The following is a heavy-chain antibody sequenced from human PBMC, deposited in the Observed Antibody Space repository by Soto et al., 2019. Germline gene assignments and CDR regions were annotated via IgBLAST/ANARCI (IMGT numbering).Heavy chain of an antibody. D-gene: IGHD5-12*01. CDR3: ARGWLRDPWMY. J-gene: IGHJ4*02. Sequence: DVQLVESGGGLVKPGGSLTVSCAASGFIFNSYTMNWVRQAPGKGLEWVSSISASSTYIYYADSLKGRFTISRDNAYNSLYLQRNRLRAEDTAVYYCARGWLRDPWMYWGQGTLVTVSS. V-gene: IGHV3-21*01. CDR2: ISASSTYI. CDR1: GFIFNSYT.